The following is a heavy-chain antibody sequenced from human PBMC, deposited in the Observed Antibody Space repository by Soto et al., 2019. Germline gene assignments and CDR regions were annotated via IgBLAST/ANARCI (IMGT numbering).Heavy chain of an antibody. CDR2: IYHSGST. Sequence: SETLSLTCAVSGGSISSSNWWSGVRQPPGKGLEWIGEIYHSGSTNYNPSLKSRVTISVDKSKNQFSLKLSSVTAADTAVYYCARGGRLVAARPGGWFDPWGQGTLVTVSS. CDR3: ARGGRLVAARPGGWFDP. V-gene: IGHV4-4*02. CDR1: GGSISSSNW. D-gene: IGHD6-6*01. J-gene: IGHJ5*02.